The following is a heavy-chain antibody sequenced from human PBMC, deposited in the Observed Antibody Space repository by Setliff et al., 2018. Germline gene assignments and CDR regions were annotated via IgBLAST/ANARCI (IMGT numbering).Heavy chain of an antibody. V-gene: IGHV4-31*03. Sequence: LSLTCTVSGGSISSGGYYWSWIRQHPGKGLEWIGYIYYSGSTYYNPSLKSRVTISVDTAQNQFSLRLTSVTAADTAVYYCARTGTYRYFDYWGQGALVTVSS. D-gene: IGHD1-1*01. CDR2: IYYSGST. CDR3: ARTGTYRYFDY. CDR1: GGSISSGGYY. J-gene: IGHJ4*02.